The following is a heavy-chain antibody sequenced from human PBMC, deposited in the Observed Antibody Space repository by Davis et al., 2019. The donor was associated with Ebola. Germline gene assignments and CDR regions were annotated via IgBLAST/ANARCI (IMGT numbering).Heavy chain of an antibody. CDR3: ARAPYSSGLLDDYYFDY. V-gene: IGHV3-23*01. J-gene: IGHJ4*02. D-gene: IGHD6-19*01. CDR2: ISGSGGST. Sequence: GESLKISCAASGFTFSSYAMSWVRQAPGKGLEWVSAISGSGGSTYYADSVKGRFTISRDNSKNTLYLQMNSLRAEDTAVYYCARAPYSSGLLDDYYFDYWGQGTLVTVSS. CDR1: GFTFSSYA.